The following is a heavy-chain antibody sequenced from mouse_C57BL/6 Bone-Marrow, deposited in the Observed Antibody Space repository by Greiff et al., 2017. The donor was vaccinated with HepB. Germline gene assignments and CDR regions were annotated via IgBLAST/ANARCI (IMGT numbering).Heavy chain of an antibody. J-gene: IGHJ2*01. V-gene: IGHV1-54*01. CDR2: INPGSGGT. CDR1: GYAFTNYL. CDR3: ARSTMVTTTGYYFDY. Sequence: SGAELVRPGTSVKVSCKASGYAFTNYLIEWVKQRPGQGLEWIGVINPGSGGTNYNEKFKGKATLTADKSSSTAYMQLSSLTSEDSAVYFCARSTMVTTTGYYFDYWGQGTTLTVSS. D-gene: IGHD2-2*01.